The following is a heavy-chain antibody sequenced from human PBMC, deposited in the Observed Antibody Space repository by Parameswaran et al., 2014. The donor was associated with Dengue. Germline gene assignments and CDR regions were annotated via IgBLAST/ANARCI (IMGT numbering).Heavy chain of an antibody. CDR3: AKDRSWKRLSGMDV. CDR2: ISYDGSNK. V-gene: IGHV3-30*18. D-gene: IGHD3-10*01. J-gene: IGHJ6*02. Sequence: WIRQPPGKGLEWVAVISYDGSNKYYADSVKGRFTISRDNSKNTLYLQMNSLRAEDTAVYYCAKDRSWKRLSGMDVWGQGTTVTVSS.